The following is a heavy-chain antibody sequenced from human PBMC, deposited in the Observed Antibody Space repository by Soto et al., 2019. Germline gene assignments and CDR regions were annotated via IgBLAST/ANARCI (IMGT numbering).Heavy chain of an antibody. V-gene: IGHV4-34*01. CDR1: GGSFSGYY. CDR3: ARVGSGWYRAFDI. Sequence: QVQLQQWGAGLLKPSETLSLTCAVYGGSFSGYYWSWIRQPPGKGLEWIGEINHSGSTNYNPSLKSRVTISVDTSKNQFSLKLSSVTAADTAVYYCARVGSGWYRAFDIWGQGTMVTVSS. CDR2: INHSGST. J-gene: IGHJ3*02. D-gene: IGHD6-19*01.